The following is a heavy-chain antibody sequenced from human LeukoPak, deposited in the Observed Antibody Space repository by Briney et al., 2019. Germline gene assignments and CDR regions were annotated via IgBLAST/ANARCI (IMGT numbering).Heavy chain of an antibody. J-gene: IGHJ4*02. V-gene: IGHV4-39*07. CDR2: IYYSGST. D-gene: IGHD1-26*01. CDR3: ARGGVGATNPFDY. CDR1: GGSIRSNSYY. Sequence: SETLSLTCTVSGGSIRSNSYYWGWIRQPPGKGLEWIGSIYYSGSTYYNPSLKSRVTILVDTSKNQFSLKLSSVTAADTAVYYCARGGVGATNPFDYWGQGTLVTVSS.